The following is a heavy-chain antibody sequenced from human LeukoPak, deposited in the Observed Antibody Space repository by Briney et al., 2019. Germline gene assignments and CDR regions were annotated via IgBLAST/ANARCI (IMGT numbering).Heavy chain of an antibody. Sequence: SVKVSCKASGGSFSRYAISWVRQAPGQGLEWMGGIIPIFGTANYAQKFQGRVTITADESTRTAYMELRTLRSEDTATYYCARGSGETGGYYYVYWGRGTPVTVSS. CDR2: IIPIFGTA. CDR1: GGSFSRYA. CDR3: ARGSGETGGYYYVY. D-gene: IGHD3-22*01. J-gene: IGHJ4*02. V-gene: IGHV1-69*13.